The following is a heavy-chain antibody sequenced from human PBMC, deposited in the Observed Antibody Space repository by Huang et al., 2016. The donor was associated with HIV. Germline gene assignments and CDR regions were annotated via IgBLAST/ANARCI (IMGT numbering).Heavy chain of an antibody. CDR1: GGSFSGYY. J-gene: IGHJ4*02. CDR2: INHSGST. D-gene: IGHD3-22*01. Sequence: QVQLQQWGAGLLKPSETLSLSCAVYGGSFSGYYWSWIRQPPGKVLEWIGEINHSGSTNYNPSLKSRVTISVDTSKNQFSLKLSSVTAADTAVYYCARILMYYNSSGYGFDYWGQGTLVTVSS. V-gene: IGHV4-34*01. CDR3: ARILMYYNSSGYGFDY.